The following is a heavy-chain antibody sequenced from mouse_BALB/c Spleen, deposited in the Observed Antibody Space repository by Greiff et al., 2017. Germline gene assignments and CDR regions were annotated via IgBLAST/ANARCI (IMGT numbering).Heavy chain of an antibody. Sequence: DVKLVESGGGLVQPGGSMKLSCVASGFTFSNYWMNWVRQSPEKGLEWVAEIRVKSNNYATHYAESVKGRFTISRDDSQSILYRQMNTLRAEDSATYYCARDKLGFDYWGQGTTLTVSS. CDR2: IRVKSNNYAT. CDR1: GFTFSNYW. CDR3: ARDKLGFDY. D-gene: IGHD4-1*01. V-gene: IGHV6-6*02. J-gene: IGHJ2*01.